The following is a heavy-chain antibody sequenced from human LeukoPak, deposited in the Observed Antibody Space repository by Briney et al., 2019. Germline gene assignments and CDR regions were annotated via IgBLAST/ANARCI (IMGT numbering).Heavy chain of an antibody. V-gene: IGHV3-53*01. CDR2: IYSGGST. CDR3: ARDYYYDSSGYYYD. CDR1: GFTVSSNY. J-gene: IGHJ4*02. D-gene: IGHD3-22*01. Sequence: GGSLRLSCAASGFTVSSNYMSWVRPAPGKGLEWVSVIYSGGSTYYADSVKGRFTISRDNSKNTLYLQMNSLRAEDTAVYYCARDYYYDSSGYYYDWGQGTLVTVSS.